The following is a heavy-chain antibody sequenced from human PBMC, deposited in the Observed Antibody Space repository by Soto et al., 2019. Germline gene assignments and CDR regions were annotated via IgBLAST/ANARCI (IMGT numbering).Heavy chain of an antibody. J-gene: IGHJ5*02. CDR1: GFTFLIFA. CDR3: AKDLYRSATMPCFDH. V-gene: IGHV3-23*01. CDR2: ISDSGET. D-gene: IGHD2-2*01. Sequence: LRRSCEACGFTFLIFAMALVRQAPGKGLECVSGISDSGETFYADSMEGRFTISRDNSKNTLYLQISSLRAEDTALYYCAKDLYRSATMPCFDHWGQGTRVTVSS.